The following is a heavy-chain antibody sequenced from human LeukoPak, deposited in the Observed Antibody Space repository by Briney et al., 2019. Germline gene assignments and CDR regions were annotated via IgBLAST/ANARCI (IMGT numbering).Heavy chain of an antibody. V-gene: IGHV3-30*07. CDR1: GFTFSSYA. CDR3: ARHGVRHVLDWYFPL. J-gene: IGHJ2*01. CDR2: ISYDGSNK. D-gene: IGHD3-16*01. Sequence: GGSLRLSCAASGFTFSSYAMHWVRQAPGKGLEWVAVISYDGSNKYYADSVKGRFTISRDNSKNTLYLQMNSLRVEDTAVYYCARHGVRHVLDWYFPLWGRGTLVAVSS.